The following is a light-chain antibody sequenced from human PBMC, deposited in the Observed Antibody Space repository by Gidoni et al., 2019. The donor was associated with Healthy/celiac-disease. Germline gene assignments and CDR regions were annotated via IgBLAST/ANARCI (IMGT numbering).Light chain of an antibody. V-gene: IGKV3-20*01. CDR1: QSVSSSY. Sequence: EIVLTQSPGTLSLSPEERATLSCRASQSVSSSYLAWYQQKPGQAPRLLIYGASSRATGIPDRFSGSGSGTDFTLTISRLEPEDFAVYYCQQYGSSPRAITFGQGTRLEIK. CDR3: QQYGSSPRAIT. J-gene: IGKJ5*01. CDR2: GAS.